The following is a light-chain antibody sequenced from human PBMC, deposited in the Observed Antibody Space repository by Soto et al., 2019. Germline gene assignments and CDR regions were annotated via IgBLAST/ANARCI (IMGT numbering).Light chain of an antibody. J-gene: IGLJ1*01. CDR2: RNN. CDR3: QSYDSSLSAYV. CDR1: SSNIGAGYD. Sequence: QSALTQPPSVSGAPGQRVTISCTGSSSNIGAGYDVHWYQQLPGTAPKLLIFRNNNRPSGVPDRFSGSKSGTSASLAITGLQAEDEADYYCQSYDSSLSAYVFATGTKATVL. V-gene: IGLV1-40*01.